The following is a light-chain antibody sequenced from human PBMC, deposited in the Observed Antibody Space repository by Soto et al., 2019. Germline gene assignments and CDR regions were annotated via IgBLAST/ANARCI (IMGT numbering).Light chain of an antibody. Sequence: DIQMTQSPSSVSASVGDRVTITCRSSEDISTWLAWYQQKPGRAPKVLIYAASTLKSGVPSRFSGSGSGTDFTLTISSLQPEDFATYYCQQLNSYPSTFGQGTRLEIK. CDR1: EDISTW. CDR2: AAS. J-gene: IGKJ5*01. V-gene: IGKV1-12*01. CDR3: QQLNSYPST.